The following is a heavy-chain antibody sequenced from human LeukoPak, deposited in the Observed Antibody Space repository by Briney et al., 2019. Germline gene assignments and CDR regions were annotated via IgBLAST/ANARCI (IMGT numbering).Heavy chain of an antibody. D-gene: IGHD3-10*01. CDR1: GGSISSSSYY. CDR3: AKPSNYYGSATDAFDF. J-gene: IGHJ3*01. V-gene: IGHV4-61*05. CDR2: IYYSGST. Sequence: SETLSLTCTVSGGSISSSSYYWSWIRQPPGKGLEWIGYIYYSGSTNYNPSLKSRVTISVDTSKNQFSLKLSSVTAADTAVYYCAKPSNYYGSATDAFDFWGQGTMVTVSS.